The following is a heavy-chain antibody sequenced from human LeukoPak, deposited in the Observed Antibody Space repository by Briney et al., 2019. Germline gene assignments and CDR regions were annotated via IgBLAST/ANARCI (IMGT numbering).Heavy chain of an antibody. Sequence: SVKVSCKASGGTFSSYAISWARQAPGQGLEWMGGIIPIFGTANYAQKFQGRVTITADESTSTAYMVLSSLRSEDTAVYYCARDPGGYCSSTSCYAASGDAFDIWGQGTMVTVSS. D-gene: IGHD2-2*01. CDR3: ARDPGGYCSSTSCYAASGDAFDI. CDR1: GGTFSSYA. V-gene: IGHV1-69*13. J-gene: IGHJ3*02. CDR2: IIPIFGTA.